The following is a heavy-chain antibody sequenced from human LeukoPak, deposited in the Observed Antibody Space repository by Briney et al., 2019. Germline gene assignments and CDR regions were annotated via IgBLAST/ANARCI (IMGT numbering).Heavy chain of an antibody. D-gene: IGHD1/OR15-1a*01. V-gene: IGHV1-18*01. Sequence: ASVKVSCKASGYTFTSYGISWVRQAPGQGLEWMGWISAYNGNTNYAQKLQGRVTMTTDTSTSTAYMELRSLRSDDTAVYYCARRPEGSEQYYFDYWGQGTLVTVSS. CDR3: ARRPEGSEQYYFDY. CDR1: GYTFTSYG. CDR2: ISAYNGNT. J-gene: IGHJ4*02.